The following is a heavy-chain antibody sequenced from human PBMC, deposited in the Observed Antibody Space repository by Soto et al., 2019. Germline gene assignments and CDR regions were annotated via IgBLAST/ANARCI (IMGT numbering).Heavy chain of an antibody. CDR2: INPRDGST. V-gene: IGHV1-46*03. Sequence: QVQLVQSGTEMKRPGASVRVSCKASAYTFTTYFIHWVRQAPGQGLEWMAVINPRDGSTTYAQKVQGRGPMTRDTSTSTVYLEVGGLTSEDAAVYFCNRDLGGGYFDNWGQGTLVTVSS. J-gene: IGHJ4*02. CDR1: AYTFTTYF. D-gene: IGHD3-16*01. CDR3: NRDLGGGYFDN.